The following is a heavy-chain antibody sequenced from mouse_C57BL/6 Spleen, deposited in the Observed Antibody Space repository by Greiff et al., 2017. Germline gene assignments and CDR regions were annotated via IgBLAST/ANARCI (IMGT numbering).Heavy chain of an antibody. CDR1: GFTFSSYG. CDR3: ARQDYDYEVYFDY. Sequence: EVQGVESGGDLVKPGGSLKLSCAASGFTFSSYGMSWVRQTPDKRLEWVATISSGGSYTYYPDSVKGRFTISRDNAKNTLYLQMSSLKSEDTAMYYCARQDYDYEVYFDYWGQGTTLTVSS. J-gene: IGHJ2*01. V-gene: IGHV5-6*01. CDR2: ISSGGSYT. D-gene: IGHD2-4*01.